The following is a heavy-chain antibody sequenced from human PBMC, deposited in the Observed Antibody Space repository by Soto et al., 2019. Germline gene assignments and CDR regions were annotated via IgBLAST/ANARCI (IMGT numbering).Heavy chain of an antibody. CDR2: ITGTGDNT. CDR1: GFSFSNYA. J-gene: IGHJ6*02. V-gene: IGHV3-23*01. D-gene: IGHD2-15*01. CDR3: AKGPCSGGPFYGREDV. Sequence: EVQLLDSGGGLVQPGGSLRLSCAASGFSFSNYAMSWVRQAPGKGLEWVSSITGTGDNTYYATSVKGRFTISRDNSKNTQILQMSSLRLEDTAIYYWAKGPCSGGPFYGREDVWGQGTTVTVSS.